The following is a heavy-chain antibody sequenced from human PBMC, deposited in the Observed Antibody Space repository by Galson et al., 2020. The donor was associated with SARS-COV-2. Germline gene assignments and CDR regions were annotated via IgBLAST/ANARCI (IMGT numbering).Heavy chain of an antibody. CDR2: IHHSGNT. CDR1: GGSVINTNW. V-gene: IGHV4-4*02. CDR3: ARLGDCSGGTCYSRGYNWFDP. J-gene: IGHJ5*02. D-gene: IGHD2-15*01. Sequence: PSQTLSLTCAVSGGSVINTNWWTWVRQSPGKRLEWIGEIHHSGNTNYNPSLNSRVTISVDTSKNQFSLKLISVTAADTAVYFCARLGDCSGGTCYSRGYNWFDPWGQGTLVTVSS.